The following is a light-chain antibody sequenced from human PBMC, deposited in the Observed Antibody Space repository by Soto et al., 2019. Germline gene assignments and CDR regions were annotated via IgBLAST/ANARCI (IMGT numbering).Light chain of an antibody. V-gene: IGKV3-20*01. CDR2: GAS. CDR3: QHYGSSPPIT. CDR1: QSVSSSY. Sequence: IVLTQSPGTLSLSPGERATLSCMSIQSVSSSYLAWYQQKPGQAPRLLIYGASSRATGIPDRFSGSGSGTDFTLTISRLEPEDVAVYYCQHYGSSPPITFGQGTRLEI. J-gene: IGKJ5*01.